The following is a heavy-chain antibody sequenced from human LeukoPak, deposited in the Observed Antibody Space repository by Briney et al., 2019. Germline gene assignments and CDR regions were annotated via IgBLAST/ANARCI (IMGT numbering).Heavy chain of an antibody. J-gene: IGHJ6*02. CDR2: IIPIFGTA. Sequence: SVKVSCKASGGTFSSYAISWVRQAPGQGLEWMGGIIPIFGTANYAQKFQGRVTITAGESTSTAYMELSSLRSEDTAVYYCAREVGYYYYGMDVWGQGTTVTVSS. CDR3: AREVGYYYYGMDV. CDR1: GGTFSSYA. V-gene: IGHV1-69*13.